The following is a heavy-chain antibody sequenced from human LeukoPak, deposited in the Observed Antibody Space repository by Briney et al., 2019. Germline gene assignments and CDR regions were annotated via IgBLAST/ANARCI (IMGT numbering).Heavy chain of an antibody. CDR1: GYTFTGYY. V-gene: IGHV1-2*02. CDR3: ARGPGSGWYESDY. CDR2: INPNSGGT. Sequence: ASVKVSCKASGYTFTGYYMHWVRQAPGQGLEWMGWINPNSGGTNYAQKFQGRVTMTRDTSISTAYMELSRLRSDDTAVYYCARGPGSGWYESDYWGQGTLVTVSS. D-gene: IGHD6-19*01. J-gene: IGHJ4*02.